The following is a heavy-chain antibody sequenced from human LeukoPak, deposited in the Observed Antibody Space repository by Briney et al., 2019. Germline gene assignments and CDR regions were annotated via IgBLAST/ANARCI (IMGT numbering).Heavy chain of an antibody. J-gene: IGHJ4*02. Sequence: ASETLSLTCTVSGVSVSSSSYYWSWIRQPPGKGLEWIGYIYYSGSTNYNPSLKSRVTISVDTSKNQFSLKLSSVTAADTAVYYCALGAYGDYSRLFDYWGQGTLVTVSS. CDR1: GVSVSSSSYY. CDR3: ALGAYGDYSRLFDY. CDR2: IYYSGST. V-gene: IGHV4-61*01. D-gene: IGHD4-17*01.